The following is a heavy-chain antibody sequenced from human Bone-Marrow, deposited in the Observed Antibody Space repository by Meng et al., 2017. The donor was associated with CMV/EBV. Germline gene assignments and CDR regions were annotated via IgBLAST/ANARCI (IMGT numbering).Heavy chain of an antibody. V-gene: IGHV1-69*05. CDR2: IIPIFGTA. Sequence: SVKDSCKASGGTFSSYANSWVRQAPGQGLEWMGGIIPIFGTANYAQKFQGRLTITTDESTSTAYMELSSLGSEDAAVYYCASEEGSGRAPFDNWGQGTLVTVSS. CDR1: GGTFSSYA. J-gene: IGHJ4*02. CDR3: ASEEGSGRAPFDN. D-gene: IGHD6-19*01.